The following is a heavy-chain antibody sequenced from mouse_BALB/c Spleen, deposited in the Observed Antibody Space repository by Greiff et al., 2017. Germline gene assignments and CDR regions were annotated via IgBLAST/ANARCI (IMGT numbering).Heavy chain of an antibody. CDR2: ISSGGSYT. Sequence: EVKLVESGGGLVKPGGSLKLSCAASGFTFSSYAMSWVRQSPEKRLEWVAEISSGGSYTYYPDTVTGRFTISRDNAKNTLYLEMSSLRSEDTAMYYCARGATTAGFAYWGQGTLVTVSA. CDR3: ARGATTAGFAY. J-gene: IGHJ3*01. D-gene: IGHD1-2*01. CDR1: GFTFSSYA. V-gene: IGHV5-9-4*01.